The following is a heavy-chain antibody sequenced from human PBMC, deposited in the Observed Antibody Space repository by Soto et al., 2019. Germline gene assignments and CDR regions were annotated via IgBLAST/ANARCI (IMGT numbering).Heavy chain of an antibody. CDR1: GYTFTGNY. J-gene: IGHJ1*01. V-gene: IGHV1-2*02. CDR3: ARDNGDYDNAEYFQH. CDR2: INPNTGGT. D-gene: IGHD4-17*01. Sequence: QVQLVQSGAEVKKPGASVRVSCKASGYTFTGNYIHWVRQAPGQGLEWMGWINPNTGGTHYAQNFQSRVTMTRDTSITTSYMELSRLRSDYTAVYYCARDNGDYDNAEYFQHWGQGTLVTVSS.